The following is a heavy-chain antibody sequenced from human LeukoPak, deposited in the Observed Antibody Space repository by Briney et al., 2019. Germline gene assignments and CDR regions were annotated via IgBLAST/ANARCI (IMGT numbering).Heavy chain of an antibody. CDR3: AITGYYDSSGYYGGYYYYYGMDA. CDR1: GYTFTSYY. CDR2: INPSGGST. Sequence: ASVKVSCKASGYTFTSYYMHWVRQAPGQGLEWMGIINPSGGSTSYAQKFQGRVTMTRDTSTSTVYMELSSLRSEDTAVYYCAITGYYDSSGYYGGYYYYYGMDAWGQGTTVTVSS. V-gene: IGHV1-46*03. J-gene: IGHJ6*02. D-gene: IGHD3-22*01.